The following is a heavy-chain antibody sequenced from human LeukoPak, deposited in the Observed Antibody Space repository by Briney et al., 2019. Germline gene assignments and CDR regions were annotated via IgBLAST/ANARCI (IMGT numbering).Heavy chain of an antibody. CDR2: INPSGGST. CDR1: GYTFTSYY. CDR3: AXXXXVDNNHYYHTGLDY. V-gene: IGHV1-46*01. J-gene: IGHJ4*02. Sequence: ASVKVSCKASGYTFTSYYMHWVRQAPGQGLEWMGIINPSGGSTSYAQKFQGRVTMTRDMSTSTVYMELSSLRSEDTAVYYCAXXXXVDNNHYYHTGLDYWGQGTLVTVSS. D-gene: IGHD3-22*01.